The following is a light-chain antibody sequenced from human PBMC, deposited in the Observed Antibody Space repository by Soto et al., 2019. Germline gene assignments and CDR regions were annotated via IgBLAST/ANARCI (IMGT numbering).Light chain of an antibody. V-gene: IGLV4-60*02. CDR2: LEGSGSY. CDR1: SGHSSYI. J-gene: IGLJ2*01. Sequence: QPVLTQSSSASASLGSSVKLTCTLSSGHSSYIIAWHHQQPGKAPRYLMKLEGSGSYNKGSGVPDRFSGSSSGADRYLTISNLQFEDEANYYCETWDSNTRVFGGETKLTVL. CDR3: ETWDSNTRV.